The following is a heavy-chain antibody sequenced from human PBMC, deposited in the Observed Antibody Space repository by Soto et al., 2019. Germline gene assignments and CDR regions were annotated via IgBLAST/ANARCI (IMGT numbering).Heavy chain of an antibody. J-gene: IGHJ4*02. V-gene: IGHV4-59*01. Sequence: SETLSLTCTVSGGSISSYYWSWIRQPPGKGLEWIGYIYYSGSTNYNPSLKSRVTISVDTSKNQFSLKLSSVTAADTAVYDCASRPSSHAPFDFWGQGNLVTVSS. CDR3: ASRPSSHAPFDF. CDR2: IYYSGST. D-gene: IGHD6-13*01. CDR1: GGSISSYY.